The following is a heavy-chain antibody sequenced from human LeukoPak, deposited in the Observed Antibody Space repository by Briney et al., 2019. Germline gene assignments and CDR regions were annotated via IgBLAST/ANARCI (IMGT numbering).Heavy chain of an antibody. CDR3: ARLDYYDSSGHDY. Sequence: GGSLRLSCAASGFTVSSNYMSWVRQAPGKGLEWVSVIYSGGSTYYADSVKGRFTISRDHSKNTLYLQMNSLRAEDTAVYYCARLDYYDSSGHDYWGQGTLVTVSS. CDR2: IYSGGST. CDR1: GFTVSSNY. D-gene: IGHD3-22*01. J-gene: IGHJ4*02. V-gene: IGHV3-53*01.